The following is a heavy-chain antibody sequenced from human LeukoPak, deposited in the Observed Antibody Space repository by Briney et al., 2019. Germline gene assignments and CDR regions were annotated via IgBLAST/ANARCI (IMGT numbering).Heavy chain of an antibody. V-gene: IGHV3-33*05. J-gene: IGHJ4*02. D-gene: IGHD3-22*01. CDR2: IKCDGIQE. CDR3: ASGSLGHYYDSSGYEY. Sequence: GGSLRLSCAASGFSLRSYGMNWVRQAPGKGLEGEGGIKCDGIQEFYADSVKGRFTVSKDTSKNTLHLQMDSLRAEDTAVYYCASGSLGHYYDSSGYEYWGQGTLVTVSA. CDR1: GFSLRSYG.